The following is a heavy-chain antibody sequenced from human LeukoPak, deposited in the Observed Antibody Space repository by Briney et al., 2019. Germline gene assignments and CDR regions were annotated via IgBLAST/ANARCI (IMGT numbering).Heavy chain of an antibody. CDR3: ARRWNYGRNYYIDV. D-gene: IGHD1-7*01. V-gene: IGHV4-34*01. Sequence: SETLSLTCAVYGGSFSNYYWSWIRQPPGKGLEWIGEIKDSGRTNYNPSLMSRVTVSVDTSKNQFSLRLTSVTATDTAVYYCARRWNYGRNYYIDVWGKGATVSVSS. CDR2: IKDSGRT. J-gene: IGHJ6*03. CDR1: GGSFSNYY.